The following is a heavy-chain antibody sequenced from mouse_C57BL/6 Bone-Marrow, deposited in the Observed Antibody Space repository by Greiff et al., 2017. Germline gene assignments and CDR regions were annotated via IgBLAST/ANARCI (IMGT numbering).Heavy chain of an antibody. CDR3: TTLYEGCFYY. D-gene: IGHD1-1*01. CDR1: GFNIKDDY. V-gene: IGHV14-4*01. J-gene: IGHJ2*01. CDR2: IDPENGDT. Sequence: VQLKESGAELVRPGASVKLSCTASGFNIKDDYMHWVKQRPEQGLEWIGWIDPENGDTEYASKFQGKATITADTSSNTAYLPLSSLTSEDTAVYYCTTLYEGCFYYWGQGTTLTVSS.